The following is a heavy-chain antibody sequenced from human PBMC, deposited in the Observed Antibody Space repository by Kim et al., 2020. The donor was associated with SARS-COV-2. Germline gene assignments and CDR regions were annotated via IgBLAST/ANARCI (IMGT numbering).Heavy chain of an antibody. CDR1: GFSIRTSGVA. CDR2: IYWDDDK. D-gene: IGHD5-12*01. CDR3: AHRRSGYEAFDY. J-gene: IGHJ4*02. V-gene: IGHV2-5*02. Sequence: SGPTLVKPTQTLTLTCTFSGFSIRTSGVAVGWIRQPPGKALEWLALIYWDDDKRYSPSLKSRLTITKDTSKNQVILTMTYVDPVDTATFYCAHRRSGYEAFDYWGQGTLVTVSS.